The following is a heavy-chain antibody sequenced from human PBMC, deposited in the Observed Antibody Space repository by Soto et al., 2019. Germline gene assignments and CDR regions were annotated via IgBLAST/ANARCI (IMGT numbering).Heavy chain of an antibody. D-gene: IGHD3-10*01. CDR3: ARMASFGSLNWFDP. J-gene: IGHJ5*02. Sequence: ASVKVSCKATGYTFTNNDVSWVRQASGQGLEWMGWMNPGSGDTGYAQKFQGRVTMTRDITTATAYMELSSLRSEDTAIYYCARMASFGSLNWFDPWGQGTLVTVS. CDR1: GYTFTNND. CDR2: MNPGSGDT. V-gene: IGHV1-8*01.